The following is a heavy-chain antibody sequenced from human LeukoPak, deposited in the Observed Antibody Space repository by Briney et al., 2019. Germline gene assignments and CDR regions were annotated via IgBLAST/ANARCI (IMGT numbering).Heavy chain of an antibody. D-gene: IGHD2-15*01. J-gene: IGHJ5*02. Sequence: SETLSLTCTVSSGSISTYYWSWIRQPPGKGLEWIAYIYYSGSTNYNPSLKSRVTISVDTSKNQFSLKLSSVTAADTAVYYCARDFSGYCSGGSCYRFDPWGQGTLVTVSS. CDR1: SGSISTYY. CDR3: ARDFSGYCSGGSCYRFDP. V-gene: IGHV4-59*01. CDR2: IYYSGST.